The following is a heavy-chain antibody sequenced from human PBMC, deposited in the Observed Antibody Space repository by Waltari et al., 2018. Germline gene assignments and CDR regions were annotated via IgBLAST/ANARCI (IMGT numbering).Heavy chain of an antibody. V-gene: IGHV4-4*07. D-gene: IGHD6-6*01. CDR2: IYTSGST. CDR3: ARGGYSSSSDHYYYYYMDV. CDR1: GGSISSYY. Sequence: QVQLQESGPGLVKPSETLSLTCTVSGGSISSYYWSWIRQPAGKGLEWIGRIYTSGSTNYKPSRKSRVTMSVDTSKNQFSLKLSSVTAADTAVYYCARGGYSSSSDHYYYYYMDVWGKGTTVTISS. J-gene: IGHJ6*03.